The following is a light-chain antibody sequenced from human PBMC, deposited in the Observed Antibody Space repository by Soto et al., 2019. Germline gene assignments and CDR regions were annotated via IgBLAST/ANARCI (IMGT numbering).Light chain of an antibody. CDR1: QNASSN. CDR3: QQYNNWPRT. V-gene: IGKV3-15*01. Sequence: EIVMTQSPATLSVSPGERATLSCRASQNASSNLAWYQQKTGKAPRLLIYGASTRAAGIPARFSSSGSGTKFTLTISSLQSEDFAVYYCQQYNNWPRTFGQGTKVDIK. J-gene: IGKJ1*01. CDR2: GAS.